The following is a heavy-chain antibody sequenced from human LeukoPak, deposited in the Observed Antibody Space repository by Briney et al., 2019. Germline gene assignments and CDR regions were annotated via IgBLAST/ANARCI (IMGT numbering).Heavy chain of an antibody. J-gene: IGHJ3*02. CDR2: IYYSGST. V-gene: IGHV4-59*01. CDR1: GFSISSYY. CDR3: ARVNARRDAFDI. Sequence: SETLSLTCTVSGFSISSYYWSWIRQPPGKGLEWIGYIYYSGSTNYNPSLKSRVTISVDTSKNQFSLKLSSVTAADTAVYYCARVNARRDAFDIWGQGTMVTVSS. D-gene: IGHD2-2*01.